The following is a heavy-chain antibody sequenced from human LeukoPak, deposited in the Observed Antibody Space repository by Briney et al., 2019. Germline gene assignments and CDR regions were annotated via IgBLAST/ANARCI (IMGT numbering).Heavy chain of an antibody. D-gene: IGHD5-12*01. J-gene: IGHJ4*02. Sequence: SQTLSLTCTVSGGPVRSASYYWSWVRQPAGKGLEWIGRIYTSESTSYNPSLKSRVTMSLDTSRNQFSLKLSSVTAADTAVYYCARARGEVAIDYWGQGTLVTVSS. CDR3: ARARGEVAIDY. CDR1: GGPVRSASYY. V-gene: IGHV4-61*02. CDR2: IYTSEST.